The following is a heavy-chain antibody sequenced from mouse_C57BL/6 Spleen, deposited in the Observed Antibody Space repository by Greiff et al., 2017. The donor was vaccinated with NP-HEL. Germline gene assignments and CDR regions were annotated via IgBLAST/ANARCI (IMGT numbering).Heavy chain of an antibody. D-gene: IGHD1-1*01. CDR2: ISYDGSN. J-gene: IGHJ2*01. V-gene: IGHV3-6*01. CDR3: ARVTTVVYFDY. Sequence: EVQLQESGPGLVKPSQSLSLTCSVTGYSITSGYYWNWIRQFPGNKLEWMGYISYDGSNNYNPSLKNRISITRDTSKNQFFLKLNSVTTEDTATYYCARVTTVVYFDYWGQGTTLTVSS. CDR1: GYSITSGYY.